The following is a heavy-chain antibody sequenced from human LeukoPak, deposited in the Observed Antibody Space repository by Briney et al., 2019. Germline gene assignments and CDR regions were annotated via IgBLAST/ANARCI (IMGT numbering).Heavy chain of an antibody. CDR3: ARGSFGDGGVIVLLEY. CDR2: IYYSGST. D-gene: IGHD3-16*02. CDR1: GDSISSYY. Sequence: KASETLSLTCAVSGDSISSYYWSWIRQPPGKGLEWIGYIYYSGSTNYNPSLKSRVTISVDTSKNQFSLKLSSVTAADTAVYYCARGSFGDGGVIVLLEYWGQGTLVTVSS. V-gene: IGHV4-59*01. J-gene: IGHJ4*02.